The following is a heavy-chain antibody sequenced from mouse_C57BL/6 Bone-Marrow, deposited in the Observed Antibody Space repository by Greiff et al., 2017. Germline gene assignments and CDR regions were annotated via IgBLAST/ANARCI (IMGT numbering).Heavy chain of an antibody. J-gene: IGHJ3*01. Sequence: EVKLMESGGGLVQPGESLKLSCESNEYESPSHDMSWVRKTPEKRLELVAAINSDGGSTYYPDTMERRFIISRDNTKKTLYLQMSSLRSEDTALYYCARHGDDGYYSWFAYWGQGTLVTVSA. D-gene: IGHD2-3*01. CDR3: ARHGDDGYYSWFAY. V-gene: IGHV5-2*01. CDR2: INSDGGST. CDR1: EYESPSHD.